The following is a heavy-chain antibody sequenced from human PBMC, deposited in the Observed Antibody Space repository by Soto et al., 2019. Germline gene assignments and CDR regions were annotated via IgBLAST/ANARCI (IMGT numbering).Heavy chain of an antibody. J-gene: IGHJ6*01. Sequence: RQAPGKGLEWVSVINGAGDTKYADSVKGRFAISRDISRNTVYLQMNSLRADDTAVYYCVRENYYYGMEVRLHGTTVTVFS. CDR3: VRENYYYGMEV. V-gene: IGHV3-66*01. CDR2: INGAGDT.